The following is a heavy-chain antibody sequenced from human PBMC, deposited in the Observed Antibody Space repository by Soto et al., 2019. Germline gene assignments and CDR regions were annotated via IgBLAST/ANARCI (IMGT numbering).Heavy chain of an antibody. V-gene: IGHV3-23*01. Sequence: PGGSLRLSWGASGVKLRGYWVHWVRQAPGKGLEWVSAISGGGGSTYYADSVKGRFTISRDNSKNTLYLQMNSLRAEDTAVYYCRAIYRRDDYYFDYWGQGTLVTSPQ. CDR3: RAIYRRDDYYFDY. D-gene: IGHD2-2*02. J-gene: IGHJ4*02. CDR2: ISGGGGST. CDR1: GVKLRGYW.